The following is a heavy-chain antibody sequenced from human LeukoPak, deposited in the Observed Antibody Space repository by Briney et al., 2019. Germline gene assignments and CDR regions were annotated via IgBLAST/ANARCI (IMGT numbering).Heavy chain of an antibody. CDR2: ISSSGSTI. J-gene: IGHJ5*02. CDR1: GFTFSSYT. CDR3: ARHTYYYGSGSYSDYNWFDP. Sequence: QPGGSLRLSCTASGFTFSSYTFNWVRQAPGKGLEWVSYISSSGSTIYYADSVKGRFTISRDNAKNSLYLQMNSLRAEDTAVYYCARHTYYYGSGSYSDYNWFDPWGQGTLVTVSS. D-gene: IGHD3-10*01. V-gene: IGHV3-48*04.